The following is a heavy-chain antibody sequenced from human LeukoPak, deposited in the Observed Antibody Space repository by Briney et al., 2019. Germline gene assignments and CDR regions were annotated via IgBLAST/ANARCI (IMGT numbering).Heavy chain of an antibody. CDR3: VGLGGGWTTLDY. CDR1: GYSFSTYW. V-gene: IGHV5-51*01. J-gene: IGHJ4*02. Sequence: GGSLKISCRGSGYSFSTYWTGWVRQMPGKGLEWMGIIYPGDSDTRYSPSFQGQVTISADKSTSTAFLQWGSLKAADTAIYYCVGLGGGWTTLDYWGQGTLVTVSS. CDR2: IYPGDSDT. D-gene: IGHD6-19*01.